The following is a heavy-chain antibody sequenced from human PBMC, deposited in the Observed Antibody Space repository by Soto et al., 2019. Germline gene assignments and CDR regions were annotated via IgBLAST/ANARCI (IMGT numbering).Heavy chain of an antibody. D-gene: IGHD6-13*01. V-gene: IGHV4-59*08. J-gene: IGHJ3*02. CDR1: GGSMNYYY. CDR2: VYYSGTT. CDR3: ARHLWVRSRWYLGALDI. Sequence: SQTLSLTCTVSGGSMNYYYWSWIRQSPGKGLEWIGYVYYSGTTNYNPSLQSRVTISVDTSKNQFSLKLSSVTAADTAVYYCARHLWVRSRWYLGALDIWGQGTMVTVSS.